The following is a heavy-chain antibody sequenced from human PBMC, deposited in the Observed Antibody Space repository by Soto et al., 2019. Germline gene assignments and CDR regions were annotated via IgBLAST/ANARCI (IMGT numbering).Heavy chain of an antibody. V-gene: IGHV4-39*01. CDR2: IYYSGST. J-gene: IGHJ4*02. D-gene: IGHD2-21*02. Sequence: PSETLSLTCTFSGGSISSSSYYWGWIRQPPGKGLEWIGSIYYSGSTYYNPSLKSRVTISVDTSKNQFSLKLSSVTAADTAVYYCAGTGYCGGDCYSTFAGYVVNSFDYWGQGTLVTVSS. CDR1: GGSISSSSYY. CDR3: AGTGYCGGDCYSTFAGYVVNSFDY.